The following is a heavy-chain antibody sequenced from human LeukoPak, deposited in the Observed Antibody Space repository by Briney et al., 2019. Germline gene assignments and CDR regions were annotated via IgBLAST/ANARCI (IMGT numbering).Heavy chain of an antibody. Sequence: SETLSLTCIVSRDSIRSYYWSWIRQPPEKGLEWIGNIYNSGSTKYNPSLKTRVTISLDTSNNQFSLKLNSVTAADTAVYYCARDHPDAFDVWGQGTMVTVSS. CDR3: ARDHPDAFDV. CDR2: IYNSGST. CDR1: RDSIRSYY. J-gene: IGHJ3*01. V-gene: IGHV4-59*08.